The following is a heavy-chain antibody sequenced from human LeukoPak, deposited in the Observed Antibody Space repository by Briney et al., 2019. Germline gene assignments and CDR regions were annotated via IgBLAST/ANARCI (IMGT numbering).Heavy chain of an antibody. J-gene: IGHJ5*02. CDR1: GYTFTGYY. CDR2: INPNSGGT. V-gene: IGHV1-2*02. D-gene: IGHD3-10*01. CDR3: ARDRITMVRGANGSWFDP. Sequence: GASVKVSCKASGYTFTGYYMHWVRQVPGQGLEWMGWINPNSGGTNYAQKFQGRVTMTRDTSISTAYMELSRLRSDDTAVYYCARDRITMVRGANGSWFDPWGQGTLVTVSS.